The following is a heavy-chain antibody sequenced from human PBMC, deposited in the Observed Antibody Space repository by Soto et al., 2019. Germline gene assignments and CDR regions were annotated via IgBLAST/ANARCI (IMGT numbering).Heavy chain of an antibody. CDR1: GYTFTSYG. CDR2: ISAYNGNT. V-gene: IGHV1-18*04. CDR3: AREYGYNDGDAFDI. J-gene: IGHJ3*02. Sequence: ASVKVSCKASGYTFTSYGISWVRQVPGQGLEWMGWISAYNGNTNYAQKLQGRVTMTTDTSTSTAYMELRSLRSDDTAVYYCAREYGYNDGDAFDIWGQGTMVTVSS. D-gene: IGHD6-25*01.